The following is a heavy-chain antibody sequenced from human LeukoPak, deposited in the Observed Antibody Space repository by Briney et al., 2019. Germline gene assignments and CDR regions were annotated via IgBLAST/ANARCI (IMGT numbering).Heavy chain of an antibody. CDR1: GGSFSGYY. V-gene: IGHV4-34*01. J-gene: IGHJ4*02. CDR2: INHSGSA. D-gene: IGHD3-22*01. Sequence: SETLSLTCAVSGGSFSGYYWTWIRQPPGKGLEWIGEINHSGSANYSPSLSSRVTISLDMSENQFSLKLTSVTAADTAVYYCARVRRGGYYYDWGQGTLVTVSS. CDR3: ARVRRGGYYYD.